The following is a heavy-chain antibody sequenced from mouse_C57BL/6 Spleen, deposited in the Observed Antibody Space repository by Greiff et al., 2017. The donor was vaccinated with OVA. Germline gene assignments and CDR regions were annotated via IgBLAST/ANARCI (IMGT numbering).Heavy chain of an antibody. CDR1: GYAFSSYW. D-gene: IGHD2-5*01. CDR3: ARAYSNYAMDY. Sequence: VQLQQSGAELVKPGASVKISCKASGYAFSSYWMNWVKQRPGKGLEWIGQIYPGDGDTNYNGKFKGKATLTADKSSSTAYMQLSSLTSEDSAVYFCARAYSNYAMDYWGQGTSVTVSS. J-gene: IGHJ4*01. CDR2: IYPGDGDT. V-gene: IGHV1-80*01.